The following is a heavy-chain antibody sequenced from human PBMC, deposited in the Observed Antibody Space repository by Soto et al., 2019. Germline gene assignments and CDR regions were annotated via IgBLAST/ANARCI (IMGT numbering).Heavy chain of an antibody. D-gene: IGHD6-19*01. CDR1: GFTVSSNY. Sequence: GGSLRLSCAVSGFTVSSNYMSWVRQAPGKGLEWVSVIYSGGSTYYADSVKGRFTISRDNSKNTLYLQMNSLRAEDTAVYYCARDNKYSSGWYSAFDIWGQGTMVTVSS. V-gene: IGHV3-66*01. J-gene: IGHJ3*02. CDR2: IYSGGST. CDR3: ARDNKYSSGWYSAFDI.